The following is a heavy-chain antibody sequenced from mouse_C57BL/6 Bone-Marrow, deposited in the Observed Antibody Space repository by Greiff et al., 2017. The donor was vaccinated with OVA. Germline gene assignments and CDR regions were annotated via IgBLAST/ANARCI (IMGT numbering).Heavy chain of an antibody. V-gene: IGHV3-1*01. J-gene: IGHJ2*01. D-gene: IGHD4-1*01. CDR3: ARSRNWDEYYFDY. CDR2: ISYSGST. CDR1: GYSITSGYD. Sequence: EVQLQQSGPGMVKPSQSLSLTCTVTGYSITSGYDWHWIRHFPGNKLEWMGYISYSGSTNYNPSLKSRISITHDTSKNHFFLKLNSVTTEDTATYYCARSRNWDEYYFDYWGQGTTLTVSS.